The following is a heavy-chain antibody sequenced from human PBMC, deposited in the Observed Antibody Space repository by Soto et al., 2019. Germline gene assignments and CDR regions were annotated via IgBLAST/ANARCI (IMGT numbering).Heavy chain of an antibody. CDR3: ATRTDYYYGSGSLGGMDV. D-gene: IGHD3-10*01. V-gene: IGHV4-59*12. CDR2: LYFNGNT. CDR1: GVSISTYY. J-gene: IGHJ6*02. Sequence: PSETLSLTCTVTGVSISTYYWSWIRQPPGKRLEWLGYLYFNGNTDYNPSLKSRVTISVDTSKNQFSLKLNSVTAADTAVYYCATRTDYYYGSGSLGGMDVWGQGTTVTVSS.